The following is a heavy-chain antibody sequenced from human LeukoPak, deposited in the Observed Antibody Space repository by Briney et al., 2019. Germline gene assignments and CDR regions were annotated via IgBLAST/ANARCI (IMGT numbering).Heavy chain of an antibody. CDR1: GFTFSSYG. V-gene: IGHV3-30*02. J-gene: IGHJ6*03. D-gene: IGHD3-10*01. CDR3: AKVRPATMVRGLGYMDV. Sequence: GGSLRLSCAASGFTFSSYGMHWVRQAPGKGLERVAFIRYDGSNKYYADSVKGRFTISRDNSKNTLYLQMNSLRAEDTAVYYCAKVRPATMVRGLGYMDVWGKGTTVTISS. CDR2: IRYDGSNK.